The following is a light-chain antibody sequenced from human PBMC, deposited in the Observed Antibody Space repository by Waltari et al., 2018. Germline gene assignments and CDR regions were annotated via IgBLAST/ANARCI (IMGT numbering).Light chain of an antibody. J-gene: IGLJ3*02. CDR1: SSDIGSSNL. V-gene: IGLV2-23*02. CDR2: AVF. Sequence: QSALTQPASVSGSPGQSSPISCPGASSDIGSSNLVSWYQQHPGKAPKLTVYAVFYRPSGVSNRFSASKSGNTASLTISGLQAEDEADYYCCSYAGSYTWVFGGGTKLTVL. CDR3: CSYAGSYTWV.